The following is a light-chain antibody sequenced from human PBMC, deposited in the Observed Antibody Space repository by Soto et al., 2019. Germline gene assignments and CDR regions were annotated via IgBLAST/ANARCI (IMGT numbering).Light chain of an antibody. CDR3: QQYGSSGT. CDR1: QSVSSSY. CDR2: GAS. J-gene: IGKJ1*01. V-gene: IGKV3-20*01. Sequence: EIVLTQSPGTLSLSPGERATLSCRASQSVSSSYLAWYQQKPGQTPRLLIYGASSRATDIPDRFSGSGSGTDFTLTISRLEPEDFAVYYCQQYGSSGTFGQGTKVDI.